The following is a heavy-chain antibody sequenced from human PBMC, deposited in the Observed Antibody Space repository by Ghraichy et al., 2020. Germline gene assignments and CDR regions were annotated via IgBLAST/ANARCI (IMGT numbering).Heavy chain of an antibody. J-gene: IGHJ4*02. CDR3: ATVSGTGTTDFDY. Sequence: GESLNISCAASGFTFSSYGMHWVRQAPGKGLEWVAVIWYDGSNKYYADSVKGRFTISRDNSMNTLYLQMNSLRAEDTAVYYCATVSGTGTTDFDYWGQGTLVTVSS. CDR1: GFTFSSYG. CDR2: IWYDGSNK. V-gene: IGHV3-33*01. D-gene: IGHD1-1*01.